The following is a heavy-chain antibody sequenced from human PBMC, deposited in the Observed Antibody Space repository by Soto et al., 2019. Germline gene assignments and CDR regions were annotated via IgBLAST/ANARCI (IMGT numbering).Heavy chain of an antibody. CDR1: GFTFSSYW. Sequence: EVQLVESGGGLVQPGGSLRLSCAASGFTFSSYWMHWVRQAPGKGLVLVSRINSDGSSTSYADSVKGRFTISRDNAKNTLYLQMNSLRAEDSAVYYCARGEMATIWPSGYWGQGTLVTVSS. CDR3: ARGEMATIWPSGY. V-gene: IGHV3-74*01. J-gene: IGHJ4*02. CDR2: INSDGSST. D-gene: IGHD5-12*01.